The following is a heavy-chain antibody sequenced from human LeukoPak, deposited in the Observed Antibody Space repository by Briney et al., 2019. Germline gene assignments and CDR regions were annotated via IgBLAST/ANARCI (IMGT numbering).Heavy chain of an antibody. CDR3: APLGYCSGGSCPSHYGMDV. CDR1: GGSISSYY. CDR2: IYYSGST. J-gene: IGHJ6*02. V-gene: IGHV4-59*12. Sequence: PSETLSLTCTVSGGSISSYYWSWIRQPPGKGLEWIGYIYYSGSTNYNPSLKSRVTISVDTSKNQFSLKLSSVTAADTAVYYCAPLGYCSGGSCPSHYGMDVWGQGTTVTVSS. D-gene: IGHD2-15*01.